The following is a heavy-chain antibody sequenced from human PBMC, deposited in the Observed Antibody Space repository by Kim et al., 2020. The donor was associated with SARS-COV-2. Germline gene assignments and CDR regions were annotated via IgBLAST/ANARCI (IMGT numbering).Heavy chain of an antibody. J-gene: IGHJ4*02. V-gene: IGHV4-30-2*01. CDR2: IYHSGST. Sequence: SETLSLTCAVSGGSISSGGYSWSWIRQPPGKGLEWIGYIYHSGSTYYNPSLKSRVTISVDRSKNQFSLKLSSVTAADTAVYYCARGRYSSGWWGAFDYWGQGTLVTVSS. D-gene: IGHD6-19*01. CDR1: GGSISSGGYS. CDR3: ARGRYSSGWWGAFDY.